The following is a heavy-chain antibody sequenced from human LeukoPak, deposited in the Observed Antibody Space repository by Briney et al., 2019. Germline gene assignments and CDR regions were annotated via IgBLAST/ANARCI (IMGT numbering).Heavy chain of an antibody. CDR3: ANIPNGVAAGTGKDAFDI. J-gene: IGHJ3*02. V-gene: IGHV3-23*01. Sequence: PGGSLRLSCAASGFTFSSYAMSWVRQAPGKGLEWVSAISGSCGSTYSADSVNGRFTISRDNSTNTLYLKMNSLRAEDTAVYYCANIPNGVAAGTGKDAFDIWGQGTMVTVSS. CDR1: GFTFSSYA. D-gene: IGHD6-13*01. CDR2: ISGSCGST.